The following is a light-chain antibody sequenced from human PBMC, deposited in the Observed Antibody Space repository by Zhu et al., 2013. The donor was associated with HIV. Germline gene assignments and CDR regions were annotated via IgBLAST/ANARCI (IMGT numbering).Light chain of an antibody. CDR2: TTS. V-gene: IGKV1-39*01. Sequence: DIQMTQSPSSLSASVGDRVTITCRASQSISTHLNWYQQKPGRAPSLLIYTTSSLHSGVPSRFSGSGSETEFSLTTSSLQPEDFATYYCQQSYETPRTFGQGTKVEIK. CDR1: QSISTH. CDR3: QQSYETPRT. J-gene: IGKJ1*01.